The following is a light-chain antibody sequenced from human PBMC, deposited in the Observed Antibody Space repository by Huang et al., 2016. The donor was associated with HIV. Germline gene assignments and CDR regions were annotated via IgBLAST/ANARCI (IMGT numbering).Light chain of an antibody. J-gene: IGKJ1*01. Sequence: DIQMTKSPPSLSASVGARVTFTCRADQNITKSLNWYQQKPGKAPKLLIYTVSTLESGVPSRFSGSGSGSRFTLNIGNLQPEDFATYYCQQSFSVPRTFG. CDR1: QNITKS. V-gene: IGKV1-39*01. CDR2: TVS. CDR3: QQSFSVPRT.